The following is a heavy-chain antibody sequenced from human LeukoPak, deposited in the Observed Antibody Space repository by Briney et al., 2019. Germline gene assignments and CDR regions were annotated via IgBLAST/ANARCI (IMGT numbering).Heavy chain of an antibody. V-gene: IGHV4-59*01. Sequence: SETLSLTCTVSGDSISTYYWTWIRQPPGKGLEWIGYIYYSGNTNYSPSLKSRITISIDTSKNQFSLKVSSVTAADTAVYYCARGSVYFDSWGQGTLVTVSS. CDR3: ARGSVYFDS. CDR2: IYYSGNT. CDR1: GDSISTYY. J-gene: IGHJ4*02.